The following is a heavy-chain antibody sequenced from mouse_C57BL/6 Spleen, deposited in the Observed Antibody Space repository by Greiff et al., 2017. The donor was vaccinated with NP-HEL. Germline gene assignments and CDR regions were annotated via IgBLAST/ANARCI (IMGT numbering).Heavy chain of an antibody. V-gene: IGHV1-26*01. Sequence: EVQLQQSGPELVKPGASVKISCKASGYTFTDYYMNWVKQSHGKSLEWIGDINPNNGGTSYNQKFKGKATLTVDKSSSTAYMELRSLTSEDSAVYYGAWRELGRPLFDYWGQGTTLTGSS. CDR1: GYTFTDYY. CDR3: AWRELGRPLFDY. D-gene: IGHD4-1*01. CDR2: INPNNGGT. J-gene: IGHJ2*01.